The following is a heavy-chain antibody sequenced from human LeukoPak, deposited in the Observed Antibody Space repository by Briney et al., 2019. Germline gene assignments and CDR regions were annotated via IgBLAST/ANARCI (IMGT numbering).Heavy chain of an antibody. V-gene: IGHV3-23*01. D-gene: IGHD2-2*01. CDR3: ARDLRYCSSNDCYYSGMDV. CDR2: ISGIGGRA. J-gene: IGHJ6*02. Sequence: PGGSLRLSCAASGFTFSSYAMSWVRQAPGKGLEWVSGISGIGGRAFYADSVKGRFTISRDNSRNTLYLQMNSLRAEDTAVYSCARDLRYCSSNDCYYSGMDVWGQGTTVTVSS. CDR1: GFTFSSYA.